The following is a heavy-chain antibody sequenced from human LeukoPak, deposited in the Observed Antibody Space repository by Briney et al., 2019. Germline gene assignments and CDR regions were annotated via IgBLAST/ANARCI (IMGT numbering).Heavy chain of an antibody. Sequence: PSETLSLTCAVHGGSFSGYHWNWIPQSPGKGLEWIGEINDRGHTNYNPSLESRITISVDTSKKQFSLNLSSVTAADTAVYYCARDPTTVVTTPYYFDFWGQGTLVTVSS. CDR2: INDRGHT. J-gene: IGHJ4*02. CDR3: ARDPTTVVTTPYYFDF. D-gene: IGHD4-23*01. CDR1: GGSFSGYH. V-gene: IGHV4-34*01.